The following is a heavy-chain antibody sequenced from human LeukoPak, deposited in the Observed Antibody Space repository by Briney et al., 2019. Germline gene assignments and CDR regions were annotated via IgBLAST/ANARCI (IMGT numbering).Heavy chain of an antibody. CDR1: AFTFSSYS. CDR2: ISRSSTYI. Sequence: GGSLRLSCAASAFTFSSYSMNWVRQAPGKGLEWVSSISRSSTYIYYADSLKGRFTISRDNAKNSLYLQMNSLRAEDTAVYYCARDGPIENYYYMDVWGKGTTVTVSS. J-gene: IGHJ6*03. D-gene: IGHD5-24*01. CDR3: ARDGPIENYYYMDV. V-gene: IGHV3-21*01.